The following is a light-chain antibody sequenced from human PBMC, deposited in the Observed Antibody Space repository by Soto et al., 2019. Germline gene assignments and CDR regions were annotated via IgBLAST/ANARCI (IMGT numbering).Light chain of an antibody. J-gene: IGKJ2*01. CDR1: QSVSSSY. CDR3: QQYCSSPYT. CDR2: DAS. V-gene: IGKV3D-20*01. Sequence: EIVLKKSPDTLSLSPGERATLSCGASQSVSSSYLAWYQQKPGLAPRLLMYDASSRATGIPDRFSGSGSGTDFTLTISRLEPEDFAVYYCQQYCSSPYTFGQGTKLEIK.